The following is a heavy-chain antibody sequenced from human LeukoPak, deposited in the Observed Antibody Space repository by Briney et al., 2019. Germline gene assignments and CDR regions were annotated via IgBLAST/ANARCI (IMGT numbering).Heavy chain of an antibody. CDR2: IYYSGST. J-gene: IGHJ3*02. V-gene: IGHV4-59*11. D-gene: IGHD2-2*01. CDR3: ARLGDIVVVPAAFDI. Sequence: SETLSLTCTVSGVSISSHYWSWIRQPPGKGLEWIGYIYYSGSTSYNPSLKSRVAISVDTSKNQFSLKLSSVTAADTAVYYCARLGDIVVVPAAFDIWGQGTMVTVSS. CDR1: GVSISSHY.